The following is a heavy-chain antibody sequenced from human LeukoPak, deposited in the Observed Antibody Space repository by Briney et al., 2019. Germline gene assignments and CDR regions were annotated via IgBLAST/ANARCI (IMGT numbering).Heavy chain of an antibody. CDR3: ARHYGP. CDR1: GGSISSGGYS. Sequence: RSSKTLSLTCAVSGGSISSGGYSWSWIRQPPGKGLEWIGYIYHSGSTYYNPSLKSRVTISVDTSKNQFSLKLNSVTAADTAVYYCARHYGPWGQGTLVTVSS. V-gene: IGHV4-30-2*03. CDR2: IYHSGST. D-gene: IGHD3-10*01. J-gene: IGHJ5*02.